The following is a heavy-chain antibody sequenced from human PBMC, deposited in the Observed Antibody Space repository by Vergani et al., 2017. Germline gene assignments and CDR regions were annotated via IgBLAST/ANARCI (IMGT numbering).Heavy chain of an antibody. CDR1: GYTLTELS. J-gene: IGHJ3*02. D-gene: IGHD6-19*01. CDR2: FDPEDGET. CDR3: ATVPEHLRTYGSGWLDAFDI. V-gene: IGHV1-24*01. Sequence: QVQLVQSGAEVKKPGASVKVSCKVSGYTLTELSMHWVRQAPGKGLEWMGGFDPEDGETIYAQKFQGRVTMTEDTSTDTAYMELSSLRSDDTAVYYCATVPEHLRTYGSGWLDAFDIWGQGTMVTVSS.